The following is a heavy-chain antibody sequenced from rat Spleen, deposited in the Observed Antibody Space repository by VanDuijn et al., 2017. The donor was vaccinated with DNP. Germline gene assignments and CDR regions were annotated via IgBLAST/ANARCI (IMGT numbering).Heavy chain of an antibody. CDR1: GYSITSNY. Sequence: EVQLQESGPGLVKPSQSLSLTCSVTGYSITSNYWGWIRKFPGNKMEWIGHISYSGSTSYNPSLKSRISITRDTSKNQFFLQLNSVTTEDTATYYCARSSPSYYGYVPFDYWGQGVMVTVSS. V-gene: IGHV3-1*01. CDR3: ARSSPSYYGYVPFDY. D-gene: IGHD1-7*01. J-gene: IGHJ2*01. CDR2: ISYSGST.